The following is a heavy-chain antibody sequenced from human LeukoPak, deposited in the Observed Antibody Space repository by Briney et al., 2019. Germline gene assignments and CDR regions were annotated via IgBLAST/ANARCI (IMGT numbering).Heavy chain of an antibody. V-gene: IGHV4-34*01. CDR3: ARGGYSGYVH. CDR1: GGSFSGYY. D-gene: IGHD5-12*01. Sequence: SETLSLTCAVYGGSFSGYYWSWIRQPPGKGLEWIGEINHSGSTNYNPSLKSRVTISVDTSKNQFSPKLSSVTAADTAVYYCARGGYSGYVHWGQGTLVTVSS. J-gene: IGHJ4*02. CDR2: INHSGST.